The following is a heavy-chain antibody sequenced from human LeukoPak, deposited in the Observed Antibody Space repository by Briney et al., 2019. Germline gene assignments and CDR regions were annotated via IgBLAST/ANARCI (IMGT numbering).Heavy chain of an antibody. D-gene: IGHD3-10*01. CDR2: INPSGGDR. V-gene: IGHV1-46*01. CDR3: AKDGGSYSADY. CDR1: GYTFTSYY. Sequence: ASVKVSCKASGYTFTSYYMHWVRQAPGQGLEWVGIINPSGGDRRNAQKFQGRVTMTRDMSTSTVYMELSSLRSEDTAVYYWAKDGGSYSADYWGQGTLVTVSS. J-gene: IGHJ4*02.